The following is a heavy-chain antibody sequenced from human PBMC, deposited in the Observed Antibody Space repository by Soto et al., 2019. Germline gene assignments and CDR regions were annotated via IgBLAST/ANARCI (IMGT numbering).Heavy chain of an antibody. J-gene: IGHJ4*02. CDR3: ARAGELLPAGY. Sequence: ASVQVSCKGSCYTFTSYGISWVRQAPGQGLEWMGWISAYNGNTNYAQKLQGRVTMTTDTSTSTAYMELRSLRSDDTAVYYCARAGELLPAGYWGQGTLVTVSS. CDR1: CYTFTSYG. D-gene: IGHD1-26*01. CDR2: ISAYNGNT. V-gene: IGHV1-18*01.